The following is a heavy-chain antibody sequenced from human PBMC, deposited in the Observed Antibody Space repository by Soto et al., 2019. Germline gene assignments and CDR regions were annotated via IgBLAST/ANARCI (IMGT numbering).Heavy chain of an antibody. CDR1: GDSISGYY. CDR2: IYYSGST. CDR3: AKYRRTDAEGYTFDY. V-gene: IGHV4-59*01. D-gene: IGHD2-15*01. J-gene: IGHJ4*02. Sequence: PSETLSLTCTVSGDSISGYYWSWIRQPPGKGLEWIGYIYYSGSTNYNPSLKGRVTMSVDTSKNQFSLKLTSVTAADTAMYFCAKYRRTDAEGYTFDYWGQGALVP.